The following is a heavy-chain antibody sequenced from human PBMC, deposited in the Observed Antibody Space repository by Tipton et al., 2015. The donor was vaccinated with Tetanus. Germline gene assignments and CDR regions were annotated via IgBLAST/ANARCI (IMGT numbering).Heavy chain of an antibody. CDR2: IIPALRTT. CDR1: GGGFNKFA. CDR3: ASGHSPLYNWNFGYCDV. J-gene: IGHJ4*02. D-gene: IGHD1-7*01. Sequence: QLVKSGAEEKKPGSSVKVSCKASGGGFNKFAISWLRQAPGQGFVLLGTIIPALRTTAYEQKLRGRITITADGSTSTAYMELSSLTSDDTAVYFCASGHSPLYNWNFGYCDVWGQGTLVTVSS. V-gene: IGHV1-69*18.